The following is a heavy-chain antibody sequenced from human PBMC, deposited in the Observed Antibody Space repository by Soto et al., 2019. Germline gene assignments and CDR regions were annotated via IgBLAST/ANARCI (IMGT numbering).Heavy chain of an antibody. D-gene: IGHD3-3*02. J-gene: IGHJ6*02. CDR2: IYYSGST. CDR1: GGSISSYY. Sequence: QVQLQESGPGLVKPSETLSLTCTVSGGSISSYYWSWIRQPPGKGLEWIGYIYYSGSTNYNPSLTSRVTISVDTSKNQFSLKLSSVTAADTAVYYCARGRVLAGYYYYGMDVWGQGTTVTVSS. V-gene: IGHV4-59*01. CDR3: ARGRVLAGYYYYGMDV.